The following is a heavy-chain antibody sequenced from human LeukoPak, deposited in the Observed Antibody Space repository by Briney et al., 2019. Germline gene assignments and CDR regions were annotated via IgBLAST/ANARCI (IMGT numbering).Heavy chain of an antibody. CDR2: ISSVGSDI. J-gene: IGHJ4*02. D-gene: IGHD3-3*01. V-gene: IGHV3-21*01. CDR1: GFTFGSYS. CDR3: ARRGDFWSGYTYFDF. Sequence: GGSLRLSCAASGFTFGSYSMNWVRQAPGKGLEWVSSISSVGSDIYYADSVKGRFTISRDNAQNSLYLQMNSLRVEDTAVYYCARRGDFWSGYTYFDFWGQGTLVTVSS.